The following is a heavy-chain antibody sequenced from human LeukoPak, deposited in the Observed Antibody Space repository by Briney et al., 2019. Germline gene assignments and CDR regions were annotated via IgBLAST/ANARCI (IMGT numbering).Heavy chain of an antibody. CDR1: GFTVSSNY. CDR2: IWYDGSNK. J-gene: IGHJ6*02. V-gene: IGHV3-33*08. CDR3: ARDDYMVQYYYGMDV. Sequence: GGSLRLSCAASGFTVSSNYMSWVRQAPGKGLEWVAVIWYDGSNKYYADSVKGRFTISRDNSKNTLYLQMNSLRAEDTAVYYCARDDYMVQYYYGMDVWGQGTTVTVSS. D-gene: IGHD3-10*01.